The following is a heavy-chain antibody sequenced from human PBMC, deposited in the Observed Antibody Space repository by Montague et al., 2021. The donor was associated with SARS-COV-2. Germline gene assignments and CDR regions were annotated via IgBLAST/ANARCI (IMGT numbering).Heavy chain of an antibody. D-gene: IGHD3-3*01. CDR1: GGSINSGSYS. Sequence: SETLSLTCTVSGGSINSGSYSWVWIRQPPGQGLEWIGSINYSGSTSYNPSLKSRVTISIDTSKNHFSLSVKSVTAADSAVYFCARRPGASYYVFWSGGFDIWGQGTMVTVS. V-gene: IGHV4-39*01. CDR2: INYSGST. J-gene: IGHJ3*02. CDR3: ARRPGASYYVFWSGGFDI.